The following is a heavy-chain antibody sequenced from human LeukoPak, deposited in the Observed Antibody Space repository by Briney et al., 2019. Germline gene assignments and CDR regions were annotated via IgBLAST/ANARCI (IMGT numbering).Heavy chain of an antibody. V-gene: IGHV3-7*04. CDR1: GFTFSNYW. J-gene: IGHJ4*02. CDR3: ARDQWRLFDY. CDR2: IKEDGSDI. Sequence: PGGSLRLSCEASGFTFSNYWMTWVRQAPGKGLEWVASIKEDGSDIYYVDSVKGRFTISRDNTRSSLFLQMSTLRGNDTAVYYCARDQWRLFDYWGQGTLVTVSS. D-gene: IGHD2-21*02.